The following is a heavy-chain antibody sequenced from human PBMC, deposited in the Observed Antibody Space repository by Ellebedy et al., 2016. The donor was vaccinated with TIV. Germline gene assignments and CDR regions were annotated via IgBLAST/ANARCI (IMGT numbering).Heavy chain of an antibody. V-gene: IGHV1-69*13. Sequence: AASVKVSCKTSGGTFITHAISWVRQAPGQGLEWMGGIIPIFGTPNYAQKLQGRVTLTADESTSTAYMELSGLRSEDTAVYYCARHGDSYGESVNWFDPWGQGTLVTVSS. D-gene: IGHD3-16*01. J-gene: IGHJ5*02. CDR3: ARHGDSYGESVNWFDP. CDR2: IIPIFGTP. CDR1: GGTFITHA.